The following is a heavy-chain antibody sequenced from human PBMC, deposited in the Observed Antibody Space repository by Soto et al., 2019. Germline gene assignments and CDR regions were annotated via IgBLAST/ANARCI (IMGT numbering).Heavy chain of an antibody. Sequence: LSLTCAVSGGSLSSSAYSWSWIRQPPGKGLEWIGFIYQSGSTYYNPSLKSRVTMSLDRPKNQFSLKLSSVTAADTAVYYCARELLFYDSDGFSWDDAFDIWGQGTMVTVSS. CDR3: ARELLFYDSDGFSWDDAFDI. CDR1: GGSLSSSAYS. D-gene: IGHD3-22*01. J-gene: IGHJ3*02. V-gene: IGHV4-30-2*01. CDR2: IYQSGST.